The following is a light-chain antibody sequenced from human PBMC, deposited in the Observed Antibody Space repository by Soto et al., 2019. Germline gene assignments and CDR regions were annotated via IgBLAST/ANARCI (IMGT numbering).Light chain of an antibody. V-gene: IGLV2-23*01. CDR2: EGS. CDR3: SSYADSSCSYV. CDR1: SRDIGSSDL. J-gene: IGLJ1*01. Sequence: QSVLTQPASVSGSPRQSIPISCTLTSRDIGSSDLVALYPEHPVNVPILLICEGSQRPSVVYTRFSGYKSGKTASLTISGLQAVDEADYNWSSYADSSCSYVFRPGTKVP.